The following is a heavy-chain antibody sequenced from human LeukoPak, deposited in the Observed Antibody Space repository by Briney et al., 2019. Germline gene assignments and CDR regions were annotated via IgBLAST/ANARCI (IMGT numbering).Heavy chain of an antibody. CDR3: ARDHGGGSYFDY. CDR2: ISYNGSNK. J-gene: IGHJ4*02. V-gene: IGHV3-30*04. Sequence: GRSLRLSCAASGFTFSSHAMHWVRQAPGKGLEWVAVISYNGSNKYYADSVKGRFTISRDNSKNTLYLQMNSLRAEDTAVYYCARDHGGGSYFDYWGQGTLVTVSS. D-gene: IGHD2-15*01. CDR1: GFTFSSHA.